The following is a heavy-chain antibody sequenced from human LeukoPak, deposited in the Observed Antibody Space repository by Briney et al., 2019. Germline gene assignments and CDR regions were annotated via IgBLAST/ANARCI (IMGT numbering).Heavy chain of an antibody. CDR2: INHSGST. D-gene: IGHD2-8*01. J-gene: IGHJ5*02. Sequence: PSETLSLTCAVSGYSISSGYYWGWIRQPPGKGLEWIGEINHSGSTNYNPSLKSRVTISVDTSKNQFSLKLSSVTAADTAVYYCARGRGVFRYNWFDPWGQGTLVTVSS. CDR1: GYSISSGYY. CDR3: ARGRGVFRYNWFDP. V-gene: IGHV4-38-2*01.